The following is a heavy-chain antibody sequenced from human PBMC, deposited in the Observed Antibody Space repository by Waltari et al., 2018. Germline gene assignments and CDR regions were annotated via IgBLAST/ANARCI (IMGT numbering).Heavy chain of an antibody. CDR3: ARGFYSNYEFDL. CDR1: GGSFSGYY. J-gene: IGHJ2*01. CDR2: INHSGST. D-gene: IGHD4-4*01. Sequence: QVQLQQWGAGLLKPSETLSLTCAVYGGSFSGYYLSGIRQPPGKGREWIGEINHSGSTNYNPSLKSRVTISVDTSKNQFSLKLSSVTAADTAVYYCARGFYSNYEFDLWGRGTLVTVSS. V-gene: IGHV4-34*01.